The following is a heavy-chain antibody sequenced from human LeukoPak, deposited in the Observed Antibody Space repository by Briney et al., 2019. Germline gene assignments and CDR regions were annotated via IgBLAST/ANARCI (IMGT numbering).Heavy chain of an antibody. J-gene: IGHJ3*02. CDR3: ARFLLRSDAFDI. Sequence: SETLSLTCTVSGGSISSYYWTWIRQPPGKGLVWIGYISYSGSTNYNPSLKSRVTIAVDTSKNQFSLKLSSVTAADTAVYYCARFLLRSDAFDIWGQGTMVTVSS. CDR2: ISYSGST. V-gene: IGHV4-59*01. CDR1: GGSISSYY. D-gene: IGHD3-9*01.